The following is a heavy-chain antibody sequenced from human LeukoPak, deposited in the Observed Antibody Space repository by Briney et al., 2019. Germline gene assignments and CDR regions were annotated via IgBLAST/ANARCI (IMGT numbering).Heavy chain of an antibody. Sequence: SETLPLTCTVWGGSISSYYWSWIRQPPGKELEWIGYIYYSESTHYNPSLKSRVTISVDTSKSQFSLKLSSVTAADTAVYYCARTLTTVTSFDPWGQGTLVTVSS. CDR1: GGSISSYY. CDR3: ARTLTTVTSFDP. V-gene: IGHV4-59*01. CDR2: IYYSEST. J-gene: IGHJ5*02. D-gene: IGHD4-17*01.